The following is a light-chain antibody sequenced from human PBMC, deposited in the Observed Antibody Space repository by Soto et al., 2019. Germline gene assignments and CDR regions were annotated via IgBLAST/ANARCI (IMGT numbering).Light chain of an antibody. CDR1: SSNIGTNY. CDR2: SNN. CDR3: ASWDASLSGRV. V-gene: IGLV1-47*01. Sequence: QAVVTQPPSASGTPGQRVTISCSGSSSNIGTNYVYWYQHLPGAAPKLLIYSNNQRPSGVPYRFSGSKSGTSASLAISGLRSEDEGDYYCASWDASLSGRVFGGGTKVTVL. J-gene: IGLJ3*02.